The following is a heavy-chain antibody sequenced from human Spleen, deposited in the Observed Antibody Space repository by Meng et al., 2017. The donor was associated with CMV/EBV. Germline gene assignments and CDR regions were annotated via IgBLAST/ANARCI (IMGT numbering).Heavy chain of an antibody. CDR3: ARDYRLGAAGN. J-gene: IGHJ4*02. CDR2: ISSSSSYK. CDR1: GFTFSSYT. Sequence: GESLKISCADSGFTFSSYTMNWVRQAPGKGLEWVSSISSSSSYKFYAESVKGRFTISRDNADKLLYLQMNSLRAEDTAVYYCARDYRLGAAGNWGQGTQVTVSS. D-gene: IGHD6-25*01. V-gene: IGHV3-21*01.